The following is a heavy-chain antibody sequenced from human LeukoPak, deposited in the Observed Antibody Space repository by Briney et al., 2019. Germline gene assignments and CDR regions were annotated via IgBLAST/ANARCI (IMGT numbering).Heavy chain of an antibody. CDR3: AAPYYDFWSGYIPPYYYYGMDV. Sequence: PSETLSLTCTVSGGSISSYYWSWIRQPPGKGLEWIGSIYYSGSTYYNPSLKSRVTISVDTSKNQFSLKLSSVTAADTAVYYCAAPYYDFWSGYIPPYYYYGMDVWGQGTTVTVSS. V-gene: IGHV4-59*05. J-gene: IGHJ6*02. CDR2: IYYSGST. D-gene: IGHD3-3*01. CDR1: GGSISSYY.